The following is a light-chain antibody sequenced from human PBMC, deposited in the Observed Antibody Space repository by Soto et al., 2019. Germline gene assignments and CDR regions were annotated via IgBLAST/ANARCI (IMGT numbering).Light chain of an antibody. CDR1: QSVRNN. CDR3: QQYNNWPPIT. Sequence: EIMMTQSPATLSVSPGERATLSCRASQSVRNNLAWYQQKPGQAPRLLIYYASTRATGIPARFSGSGSATEFNLTISSLQSEDFALYSCQQYNNWPPITFGQGTRLEIK. J-gene: IGKJ5*01. V-gene: IGKV3-15*01. CDR2: YAS.